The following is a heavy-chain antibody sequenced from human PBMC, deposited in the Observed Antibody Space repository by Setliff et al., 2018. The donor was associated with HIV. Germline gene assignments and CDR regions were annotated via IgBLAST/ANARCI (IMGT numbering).Heavy chain of an antibody. J-gene: IGHJ4*02. CDR1: GDSISSSSYY. CDR2: IYYSGST. CDR3: ASLPPLYDSSGYYFDY. Sequence: CSVSGDSISSSSYYWGWIRQPPGKGLEWIGSIYYSGSTYYNPSLNSRVTISVDASKNQFSLKLSSVTAADTAVYYCASLPPLYDSSGYYFDYWGQGTLVTVLL. D-gene: IGHD3-22*01. V-gene: IGHV4-39*01.